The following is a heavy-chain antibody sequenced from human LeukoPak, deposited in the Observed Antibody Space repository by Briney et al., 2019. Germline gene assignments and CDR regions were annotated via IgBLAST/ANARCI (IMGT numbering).Heavy chain of an antibody. V-gene: IGHV4-34*01. CDR2: INHSGGT. J-gene: IGHJ1*01. CDR1: GESFSDYY. CDR3: AKHNGKGLYH. Sequence: SETLSLTCSVYGESFSDYYWSWIRQPPGKGLEWIGQINHSGGTSFNSSLKSRVTISIDTSKNQVSLKLNSVTAADTAVYYCAKHNGKGLYHWGQGTLGTGSP. D-gene: IGHD1-14*01.